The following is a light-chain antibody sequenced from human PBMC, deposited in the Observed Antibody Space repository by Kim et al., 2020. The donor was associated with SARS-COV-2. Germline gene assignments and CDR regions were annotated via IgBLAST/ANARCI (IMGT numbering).Light chain of an antibody. Sequence: LSPGERATLSCRASQSVSSSLAWYQQKPGQAPRLLIYAVSNRATGIPARFSGSGSGTDFTLTISSLEPEDFAVYYCQQRSHWPSLTFGGGTKLEI. J-gene: IGKJ4*01. CDR2: AVS. CDR3: QQRSHWPSLT. CDR1: QSVSSS. V-gene: IGKV3-11*01.